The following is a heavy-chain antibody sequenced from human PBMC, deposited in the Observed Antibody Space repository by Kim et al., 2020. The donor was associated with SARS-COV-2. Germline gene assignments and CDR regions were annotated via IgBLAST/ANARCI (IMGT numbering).Heavy chain of an antibody. CDR2: ISYDGSNK. J-gene: IGHJ4*02. Sequence: GGSLRLSCAASGFTFSSYAMHWVRQAPGKGLEWVAVISYDGSNKYYADSVKGRFTISRDNSKNTLYLQMNSLRAEDTAVYYCARGSTPLYWGQGTLVTVS. CDR1: GFTFSSYA. V-gene: IGHV3-30*04. CDR3: ARGSTPLY.